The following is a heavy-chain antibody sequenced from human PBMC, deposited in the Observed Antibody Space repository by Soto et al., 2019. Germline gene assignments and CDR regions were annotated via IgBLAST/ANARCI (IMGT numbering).Heavy chain of an antibody. V-gene: IGHV4-34*01. CDR1: GGSFSGYY. J-gene: IGHJ6*03. Sequence: SETLSLTCAVYGGSFSGYYWSWIRQPPWKGLEWIGEINHSGSTNYNPSLKSRVTISVDTSKNQFSLKLSSVTAADTAVYYCARGGMTTVTLVRPRSMDVWAKGTTVTVSS. CDR3: ARGGMTTVTLVRPRSMDV. D-gene: IGHD4-4*01. CDR2: INHSGST.